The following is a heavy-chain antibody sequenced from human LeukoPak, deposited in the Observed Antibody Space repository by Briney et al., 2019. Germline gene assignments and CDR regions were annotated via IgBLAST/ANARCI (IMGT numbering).Heavy chain of an antibody. Sequence: ASVKVSCKASGYTFTSYGISWVRQAPGQGLEWMGWISAYNGNTNYAQKLQGRVTMTTDTSTSTAYMELRSLRSDDTAVYYCARDRNTAMVLLGYYYGMDVWGQGTTVTVSS. V-gene: IGHV1-18*01. CDR2: ISAYNGNT. CDR1: GYTFTSYG. CDR3: ARDRNTAMVLLGYYYGMDV. D-gene: IGHD5-18*01. J-gene: IGHJ6*02.